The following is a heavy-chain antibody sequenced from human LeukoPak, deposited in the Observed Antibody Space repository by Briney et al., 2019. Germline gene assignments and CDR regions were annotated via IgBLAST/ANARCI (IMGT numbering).Heavy chain of an antibody. CDR3: ARGGLRRITMIVVVLRRGAFDI. V-gene: IGHV4-39*01. J-gene: IGHJ3*02. CDR2: INYGGST. Sequence: SETLSLTCTISGGSISSSSFYWGWIRQPPGKGLEWIGSINYGGSTSYNPSLKNRVTVSLDTSKTQFSLRLSSVTAADTAVYYCARGGLRRITMIVVVLRRGAFDIWGQGTMVTVSS. D-gene: IGHD3-22*01. CDR1: GGSISSSSFY.